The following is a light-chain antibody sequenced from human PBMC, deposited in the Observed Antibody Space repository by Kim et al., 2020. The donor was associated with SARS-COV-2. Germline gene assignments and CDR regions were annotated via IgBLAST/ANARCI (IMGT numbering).Light chain of an antibody. V-gene: IGKV1D-12*01. J-gene: IGKJ1*01. CDR3: QQVRSFPPT. Sequence: DIQMTQSPSSVSASVGDRVTITCRASQDVSTFLGWYQQKVGKAPKLLIYSASNLQSGIPSTFIGSGSGTNFSLTSSSLQPEHSATYFCQQVRSFPPTFGEGTKVDIK. CDR2: SAS. CDR1: QDVSTF.